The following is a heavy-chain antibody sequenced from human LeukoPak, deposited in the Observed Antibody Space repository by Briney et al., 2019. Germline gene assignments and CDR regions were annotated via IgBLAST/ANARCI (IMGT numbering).Heavy chain of an antibody. CDR1: GLTASSIASTDY. V-gene: IGHV3-66*02. CDR3: AISTSNKDFDY. Sequence: PGGSLRLSCGVSGLTASSIASTDYMSWVRQAPGKGLECVSVIHRGGTTNYADSVKGRFTISRDNSRNTLSLQMNSLRVGDTALYYCAISTSNKDFDYWGQGTLVSVSS. CDR2: IHRGGTT. D-gene: IGHD2/OR15-2a*01. J-gene: IGHJ4*02.